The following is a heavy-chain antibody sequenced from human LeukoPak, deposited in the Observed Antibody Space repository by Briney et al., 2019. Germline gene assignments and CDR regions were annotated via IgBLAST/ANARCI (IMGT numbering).Heavy chain of an antibody. CDR3: ARETQLGVRALNWFDP. D-gene: IGHD3-10*01. CDR2: ISYSGTT. CDR1: GGSISSYY. J-gene: IGHJ5*02. V-gene: IGHV4-59*01. Sequence: SETLSLTCTVSGGSISSYYWSWIRQPPGKRLEWIGYISYSGTTNYNPSLKSRVTISTDTSKNQFSLRLNSVTAADTAVYYCARETQLGVRALNWFDPWGQGTLVTVSS.